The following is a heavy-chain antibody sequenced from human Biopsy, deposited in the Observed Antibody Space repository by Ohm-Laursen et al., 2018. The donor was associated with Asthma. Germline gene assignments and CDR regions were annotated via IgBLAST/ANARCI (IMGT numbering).Heavy chain of an antibody. D-gene: IGHD4-17*01. J-gene: IGHJ5*02. Sequence: TLSLTCTVSGGSINIGDYYWSWIRQLPVKGLEWIGYIYYSGSTYYNPSLKSRVSISLDTSKYQFSLSLTSVTAADTAVYYCARTTYGDDGFDPWGQGTLVTVSS. CDR3: ARTTYGDDGFDP. V-gene: IGHV4-31*03. CDR2: IYYSGST. CDR1: GGSINIGDYY.